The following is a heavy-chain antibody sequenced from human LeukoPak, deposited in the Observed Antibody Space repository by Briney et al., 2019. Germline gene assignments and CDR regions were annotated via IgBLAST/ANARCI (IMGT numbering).Heavy chain of an antibody. CDR2: IIPIFGTA. CDR1: GGTFSSYA. J-gene: IGHJ4*02. Sequence: SVKVSCKASGGTFSSYAISWVRQAPGQGLEWMGGIIPIFGTASYAQKFQGRVTMTRDTSTSTVYMELSSLRSEDTAVYYCARGPITMIVGIGFDYWGQGTLVTVSS. D-gene: IGHD3-22*01. V-gene: IGHV1-69*05. CDR3: ARGPITMIVGIGFDY.